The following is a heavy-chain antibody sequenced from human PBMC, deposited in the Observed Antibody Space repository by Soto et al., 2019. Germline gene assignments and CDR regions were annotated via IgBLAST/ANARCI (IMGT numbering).Heavy chain of an antibody. D-gene: IGHD1-26*01. CDR1: GFTFISYS. J-gene: IGHJ3*02. CDR3: ARAPWRELLSHYPDAFDI. Sequence: WGSLRLSCAASGFTFISYSINWVRHPPFKGLEWVSSISSSSSYIYYADSVKGRFTISRDNAKNSLYLQMNSLRAEDTAVYYCARAPWRELLSHYPDAFDIWGQGTMVTVSS. CDR2: ISSSSSYI. V-gene: IGHV3-21*01.